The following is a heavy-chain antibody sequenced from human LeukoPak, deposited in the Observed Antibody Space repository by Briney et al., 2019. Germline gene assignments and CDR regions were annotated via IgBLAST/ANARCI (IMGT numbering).Heavy chain of an antibody. CDR2: INPSGGST. CDR3: ARGAIFGVVMGYYFDY. D-gene: IGHD3-3*01. CDR1: GYTFTSYC. J-gene: IGHJ4*02. V-gene: IGHV1-46*01. Sequence: ASVKVSCKASGYTFTSYCMHWVRQAPGQGLEWMGIINPSGGSTSYAQKFQGRVTMTRDTSTSTVYMELSSLRSEDTAVYYCARGAIFGVVMGYYFDYWGQGTLVTVSS.